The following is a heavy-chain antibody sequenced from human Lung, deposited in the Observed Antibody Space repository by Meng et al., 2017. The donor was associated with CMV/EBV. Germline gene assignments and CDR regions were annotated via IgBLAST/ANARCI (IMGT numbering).Heavy chain of an antibody. D-gene: IGHD7-27*01. J-gene: IGHJ4*02. CDR1: GYTFTAHY. CDR3: ARDNNWGPDY. Sequence: ASVXVSCKASGYTFTAHYFHWVRQAPGQGLEWMGWIHPHRGDTNYAQQFQGRVTLTRDTSINTGYMELTRLTSDDTAVYYCARDNNWGPDYWGQGTLATVSS. V-gene: IGHV1-2*02. CDR2: IHPHRGDT.